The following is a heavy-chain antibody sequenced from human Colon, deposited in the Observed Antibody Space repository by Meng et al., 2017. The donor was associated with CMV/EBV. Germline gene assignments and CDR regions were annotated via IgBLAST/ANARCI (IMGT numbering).Heavy chain of an antibody. V-gene: IGHV3-74*01. CDR2: IRGDGHYT. J-gene: IGHJ4*02. Sequence: SCATSGFTFSRYWMHWVRQAPGKGLEWVSRIRGDGHYTSYADSVKGRFTISRDNAKNILYLQMNSLRAEDTAVYYCARYAVVTAPDYWGQGTLVTVSS. CDR3: ARYAVVTAPDY. CDR1: GFTFSRYW. D-gene: IGHD2-21*02.